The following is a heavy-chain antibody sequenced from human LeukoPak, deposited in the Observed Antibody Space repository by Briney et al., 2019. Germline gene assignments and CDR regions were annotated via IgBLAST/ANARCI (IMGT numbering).Heavy chain of an antibody. CDR1: GFTFSSYS. V-gene: IGHV3-48*04. J-gene: IGHJ5*02. CDR3: ARGRGGDNSNWFDP. CDR2: ISSSSSTI. Sequence: AGGSLRLSCAASGFTFSSYSMNWVRQAPGKGLEWVSYISSSSSTIYYAGSVKGRFTISRDNANNSLYLQMTGLRGEDTAVYYCARGRGGDNSNWFDPWGPGTLVTVSS. D-gene: IGHD4-23*01.